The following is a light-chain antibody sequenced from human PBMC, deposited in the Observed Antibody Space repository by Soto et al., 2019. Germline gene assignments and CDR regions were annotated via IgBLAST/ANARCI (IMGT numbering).Light chain of an antibody. V-gene: IGKV3-15*01. CDR3: QQYNNWPRT. J-gene: IGKJ1*01. Sequence: EIVMTQSPATLSVSPGERATLSCRASQSVSSNLAWYQQKPGQAPRLLIYGASTRATGIPARFSGSGSGTEFTLTIRSLQSEDFSVYYCQQYNNWPRTFGQGTTGEIK. CDR2: GAS. CDR1: QSVSSN.